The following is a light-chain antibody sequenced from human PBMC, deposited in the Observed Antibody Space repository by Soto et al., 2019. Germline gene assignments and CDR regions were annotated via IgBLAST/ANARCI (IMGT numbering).Light chain of an antibody. V-gene: IGKV3-11*01. J-gene: IGKJ5*01. CDR3: QQRNNWAIT. CDR1: QSVSNNY. Sequence: EIVLTQSPGTLSLSPGERATLSCRASQSVSNNYLAWYQQKPGQAPRLLIYDASNRATGIPARFSGSGSGTDFTLTISSLEPEDFAVYYCQQRNNWAITFGQGTRLEIK. CDR2: DAS.